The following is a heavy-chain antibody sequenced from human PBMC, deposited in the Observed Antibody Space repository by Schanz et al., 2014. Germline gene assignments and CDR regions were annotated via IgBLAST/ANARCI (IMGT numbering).Heavy chain of an antibody. D-gene: IGHD3-10*01. J-gene: IGHJ6*02. CDR2: LSSDESRK. CDR3: ARAQGVIRLYYGVDV. CDR1: GFTFDPYA. V-gene: IGHV3-30*14. Sequence: VQLLESGGGLAQPGGSLRLSCAASGFTFDPYAMHWLRQSPGKGLEWVAVLSSDESRKFYADSVRGRFTISRDNSMNTVYLQMNGLRSDDAAVYYCARAQGVIRLYYGVDVWGQGTTVTVSS.